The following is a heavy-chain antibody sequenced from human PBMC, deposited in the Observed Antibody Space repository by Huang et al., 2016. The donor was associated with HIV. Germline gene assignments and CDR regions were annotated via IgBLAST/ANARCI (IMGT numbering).Heavy chain of an antibody. J-gene: IGHJ3*02. Sequence: QVHLQESGPGLVEPSETLSLTCTVSGDSLRSRYWSWTRQPPGKGLEWSGHIHNSGGTNYTPALQGRLTVSMDTSINHFALKLTSLTAADTAVYFCARESADYSNYFTFDIWGQGIMVTVSS. CDR1: GDSLRSRY. V-gene: IGHV4-59*11. D-gene: IGHD4-4*01. CDR2: IHNSGGT. CDR3: ARESADYSNYFTFDI.